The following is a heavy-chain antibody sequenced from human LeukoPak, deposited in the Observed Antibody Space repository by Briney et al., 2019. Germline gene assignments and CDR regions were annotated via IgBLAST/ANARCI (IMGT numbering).Heavy chain of an antibody. D-gene: IGHD1-20*01. J-gene: IGHJ4*02. CDR3: ARAGLTHPYYFDY. CDR1: GFTFSSYW. V-gene: IGHV3-74*01. CDR2: INTDGSST. Sequence: GGSLRLSCAASGFTFSSYWMHWVRQAPGKGLVWVSRINTDGSSTSYADSVKGRFTISRDNAKNTLYLQMNSLRAEDTAVYYCARAGLTHPYYFDYWGQGTLVTVSS.